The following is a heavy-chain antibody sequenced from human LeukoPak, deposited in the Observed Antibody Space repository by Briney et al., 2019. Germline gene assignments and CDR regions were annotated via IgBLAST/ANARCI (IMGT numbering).Heavy chain of an antibody. CDR3: VRGTGY. CDR2: ISSNGDNT. CDR1: GFTFSTYV. V-gene: IGHV3-64D*06. Sequence: GGSLRLSCSVSGFTFSTYVMHWVRQAPGKGLEYVSAISSNGDNTYYADSVKGRFTISRDNSKNTLYLQMSSLRADDTAVYYCVRGTGYWGQGTLVTVPS. J-gene: IGHJ4*02.